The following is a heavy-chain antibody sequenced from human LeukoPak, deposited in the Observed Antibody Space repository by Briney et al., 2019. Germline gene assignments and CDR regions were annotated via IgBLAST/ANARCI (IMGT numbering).Heavy chain of an antibody. CDR2: MNQDGSEI. CDR1: GFTFSRYW. Sequence: GGSLRLSCVGSGFTFSRYWLNWVRQAPGKGLEWVANMNQDGSEIYYLDSVKGRFTISRDNAKNSVYLQMNSLRADDTAIYYCARDKIVGPTTLDYWGQGTLVTVSS. J-gene: IGHJ4*02. CDR3: ARDKIVGPTTLDY. V-gene: IGHV3-7*01. D-gene: IGHD1-26*01.